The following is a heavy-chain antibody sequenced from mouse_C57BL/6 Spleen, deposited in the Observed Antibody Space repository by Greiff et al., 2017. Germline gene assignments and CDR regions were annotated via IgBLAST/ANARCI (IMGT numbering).Heavy chain of an antibody. J-gene: IGHJ1*03. V-gene: IGHV1-54*01. D-gene: IGHD2-4*01. CDR1: GYAFTNYL. Sequence: QVQLQQSGAELVRPGTSVKVSCKAPGYAFTNYLIEWVKQRPGQGLEWIGVINPGSGGTNYNEKFKGKATLTADKSSSTAYMQLSSLTSEDSAVYFCARGDYDSVYWYFDVWGTGTTVTVSS. CDR2: INPGSGGT. CDR3: ARGDYDSVYWYFDV.